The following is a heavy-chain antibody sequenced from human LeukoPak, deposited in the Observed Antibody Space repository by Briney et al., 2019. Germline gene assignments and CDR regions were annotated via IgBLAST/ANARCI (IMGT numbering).Heavy chain of an antibody. Sequence: SETLSLTCTVSGGSISSSSYYWGWIRQPPGKGLEWIGSIYYSGSTYYNPSLKSRVTISVDTSKNQFSLKLSSVTAADTAVYYCARVQVSPGNYFDYWGQGTLVTVSS. CDR3: ARVQVSPGNYFDY. D-gene: IGHD1-14*01. CDR2: IYYSGST. V-gene: IGHV4-39*07. J-gene: IGHJ4*02. CDR1: GGSISSSSYY.